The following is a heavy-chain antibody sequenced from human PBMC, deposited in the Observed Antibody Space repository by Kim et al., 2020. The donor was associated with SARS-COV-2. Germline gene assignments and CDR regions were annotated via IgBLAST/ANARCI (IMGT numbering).Heavy chain of an antibody. CDR1: GFTFSSYA. J-gene: IGHJ6*02. D-gene: IGHD6-19*01. V-gene: IGHV3-23*01. Sequence: GGSLRLSCAASGFTFSSYAMSWVRQAPGKGLEWVSAISGSGGSTYYADSVKGRFTISRDNSKNTLYLQMNSLRAEDTAVYYCAKGPRSSGWYDGWTLVRYYYYGMDVWGQGTTVTVSS. CDR2: ISGSGGST. CDR3: AKGPRSSGWYDGWTLVRYYYYGMDV.